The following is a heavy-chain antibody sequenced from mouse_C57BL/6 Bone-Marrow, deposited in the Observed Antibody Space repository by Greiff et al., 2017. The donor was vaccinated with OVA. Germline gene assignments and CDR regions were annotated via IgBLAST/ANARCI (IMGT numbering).Heavy chain of an antibody. J-gene: IGHJ3*01. D-gene: IGHD2-4*01. Sequence: EVQLVESGPVLVKPGASVKMSCKASGYTFTDYYMNWVKQSHGKSLEWIGVINPYNGGTSYNQKFKGKATLTVDKSSSTAYMELNSLTSEDSAVYYCEIYDYDGFAYWGQGTLVTVSA. V-gene: IGHV1-19*01. CDR2: INPYNGGT. CDR3: EIYDYDGFAY. CDR1: GYTFTDYY.